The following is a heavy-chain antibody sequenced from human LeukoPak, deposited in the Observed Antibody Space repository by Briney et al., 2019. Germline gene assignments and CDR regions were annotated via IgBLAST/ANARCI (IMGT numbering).Heavy chain of an antibody. V-gene: IGHV1-46*01. CDR2: INPTGGST. CDR1: GYTFTSYY. D-gene: IGHD1-26*01. Sequence: APVKVSCKSSGYTFTSYYMHWVRQAPAQGLEWMGLINPTGGSTGYAQKFQGRVTMTRDMSTSTDYMELGSLRSEDTAIYYCARVNSVGDNAWWFDPWGQGTLVTVSS. J-gene: IGHJ5*02. CDR3: ARVNSVGDNAWWFDP.